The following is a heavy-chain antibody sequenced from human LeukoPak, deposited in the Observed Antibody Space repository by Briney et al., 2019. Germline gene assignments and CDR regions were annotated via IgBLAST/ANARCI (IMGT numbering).Heavy chain of an antibody. CDR1: GGSISSYY. Sequence: SETLSLTCTVSGGSISSYYWSWIRQPPGKGLEWIGYIYYSGGTNYNPSLKSRVTISVDTSKNQFSLKLSSVTAADTAVYYCARGGSSSWYHWFDPWGQGTLVTVSS. V-gene: IGHV4-59*01. CDR2: IYYSGGT. CDR3: ARGGSSSWYHWFDP. D-gene: IGHD6-13*01. J-gene: IGHJ5*02.